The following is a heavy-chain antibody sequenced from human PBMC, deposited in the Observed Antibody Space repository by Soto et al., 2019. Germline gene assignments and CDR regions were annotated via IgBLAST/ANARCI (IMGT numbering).Heavy chain of an antibody. CDR1: GFTFSSEA. CDR3: ASAQRGSGSYCDY. Sequence: QVQLVESGGGVVQPGRSLRLSCAASGFTFSSEAMHWVRQAPGKGLEWVAVITYDGRNKYYADSVKGRFTISRDNSKNTLDLQMNSLRAEDTAVYYCASAQRGSGSYCDYWGQGTLVTVSS. CDR2: ITYDGRNK. V-gene: IGHV3-30-3*01. J-gene: IGHJ4*02. D-gene: IGHD1-26*01.